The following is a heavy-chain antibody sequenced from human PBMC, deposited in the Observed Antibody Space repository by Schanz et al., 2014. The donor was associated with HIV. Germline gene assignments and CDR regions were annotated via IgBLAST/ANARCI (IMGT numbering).Heavy chain of an antibody. D-gene: IGHD6-25*01. CDR2: ISDRDGAST. CDR3: AREDGYNSVVLDV. Sequence: EVELLESGGGFLKPGRTLRLSCAASGFTFTSYTMTWVRQSPGRGLEWVSSISDRDGASTYYADSVKGRFTLSRDNSENTVYLQMKSLRAEDTAVYYCAREDGYNSVVLDVWGQGTTVTVSS. CDR1: GFTFTSYT. V-gene: IGHV3-23*01. J-gene: IGHJ6*02.